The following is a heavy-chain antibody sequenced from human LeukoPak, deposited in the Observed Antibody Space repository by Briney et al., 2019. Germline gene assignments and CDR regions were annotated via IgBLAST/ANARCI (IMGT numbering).Heavy chain of an antibody. D-gene: IGHD3-3*01. V-gene: IGHV1-18*01. J-gene: IGHJ4*02. CDR1: GYTFTNHD. Sequence: ASVRVSCKASGYTFTNHDISWVRQAPGQGHEWMGWISTYNGNTNYAQKLQGRVTMTADTSTTTAYMELRSLSSDDTAVYYCARGFYQHFDYWGQGTLVTVSS. CDR2: ISTYNGNT. CDR3: ARGFYQHFDY.